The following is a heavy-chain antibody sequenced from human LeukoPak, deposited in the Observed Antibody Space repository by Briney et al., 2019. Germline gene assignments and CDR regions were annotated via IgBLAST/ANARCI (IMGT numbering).Heavy chain of an antibody. D-gene: IGHD3-22*01. V-gene: IGHV3-33*01. CDR3: ASGFDSSGYCQN. CDR2: IWYDGSNK. J-gene: IGHJ4*02. CDR1: GFTFSSYG. Sequence: GGSLRLSCAASGFTFSSYGMHWVRQAPGKGLEWVAVIWYDGSNKYYADSVKGRFTISRDNSKNTPYLQMNSLRAEDTAVYYCASGFDSSGYCQNWGQGTLVTVTS.